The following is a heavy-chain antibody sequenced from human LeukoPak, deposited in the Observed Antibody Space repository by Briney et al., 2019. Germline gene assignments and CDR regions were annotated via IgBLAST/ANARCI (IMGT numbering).Heavy chain of an antibody. CDR1: GGTSSGYY. V-gene: IGHV4-59*01. CDR3: ARGCSAGTPHNWFDP. Sequence: SETLPLTCTAPGGTSSGYYWSWIRQPPGKGLDWIGHIYYSGSTNYNPSLKSRVTISVDTSKNQFSLKLSSVTAADTAVYYCARGCSAGTPHNWFDPWGQGTLVTVSS. CDR2: IYYSGST. D-gene: IGHD6-13*01. J-gene: IGHJ5*02.